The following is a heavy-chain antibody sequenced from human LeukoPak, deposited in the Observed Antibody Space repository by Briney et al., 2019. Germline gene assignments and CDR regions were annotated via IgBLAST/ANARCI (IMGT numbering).Heavy chain of an antibody. CDR1: GGTFSSYA. J-gene: IGHJ3*02. CDR2: IIPIFGTA. CDR3: ARAHRITIFGVAKDNGAFDI. Sequence: ASVKVSCKASGGTFSSYAISWVRQAPGQGLEWMGGIIPIFGTANYAQKFQSRVTITADESTSTAYMELSSLRSEDTAVYYCARAHRITIFGVAKDNGAFDIWGQGTMVTVSS. D-gene: IGHD3-3*01. V-gene: IGHV1-69*13.